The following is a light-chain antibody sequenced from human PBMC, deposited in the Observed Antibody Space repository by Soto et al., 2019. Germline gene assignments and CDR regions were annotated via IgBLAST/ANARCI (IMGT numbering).Light chain of an antibody. CDR3: QSYDSSLSVLV. CDR2: GNT. Sequence: QSVLTQPPSVSGAPGQRVTISCTGSSSNIGAGYDVHWYQHLPGTAPKLLIYGNTNRPSGVPDRFSGSKSGTSASLAITGLQAEDEADYYCQSYDSSLSVLVFGGGTQLTVL. CDR1: SSNIGAGYD. J-gene: IGLJ2*01. V-gene: IGLV1-40*01.